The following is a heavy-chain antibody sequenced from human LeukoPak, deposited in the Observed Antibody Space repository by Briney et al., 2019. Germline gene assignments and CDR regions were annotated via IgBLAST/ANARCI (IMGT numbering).Heavy chain of an antibody. CDR2: VQPGDSNT. D-gene: IGHD1/OR15-1a*01. Sequence: GESLQISCKASGYIFTTFWIGWVRQMPGKGLEWMGIVQPGDSNTKYSPSFQGQVTISADKSINTAYLQWTSLKASDTAIYYCARQSTSWHNFDPWGQGTLVTVSS. J-gene: IGHJ5*02. CDR1: GYIFTTFW. CDR3: ARQSTSWHNFDP. V-gene: IGHV5-51*01.